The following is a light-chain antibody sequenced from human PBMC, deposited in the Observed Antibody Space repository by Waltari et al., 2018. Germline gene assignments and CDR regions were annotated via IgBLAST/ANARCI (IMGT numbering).Light chain of an antibody. CDR2: LGS. CDR3: MQALQTPLT. Sequence: DIVMTQSPLSLPVTPGEPASIFCRSSQSLLLSNGYNYFNWYLQKPGQSPQLLIYLGSNRASGVPDRFSGSGSGTDFTLKISRVEADDVGVYYCMQALQTPLTFGGGTKVEI. CDR1: QSLLLSNGYNY. J-gene: IGKJ4*01. V-gene: IGKV2-28*01.